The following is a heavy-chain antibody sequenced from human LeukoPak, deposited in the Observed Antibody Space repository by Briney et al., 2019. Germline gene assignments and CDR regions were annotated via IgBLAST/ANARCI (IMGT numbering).Heavy chain of an antibody. CDR1: GGSISSSSYY. D-gene: IGHD3-16*02. CDR3: ARWIVSGFDY. V-gene: IGHV4-39*01. CDR2: IYYSGST. Sequence: SETLSLTCTVSGGSISSSSYYWGWIRQPPGKGLEWIGSIYYSGSTYYNPSLRSRVTISVDTSKNQFSLKLSSVTAADTAVYYCARWIVSGFDYWGQGTLVTVSS. J-gene: IGHJ4*02.